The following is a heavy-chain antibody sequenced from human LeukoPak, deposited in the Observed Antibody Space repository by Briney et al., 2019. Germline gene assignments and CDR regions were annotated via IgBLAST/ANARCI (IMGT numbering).Heavy chain of an antibody. V-gene: IGHV3-23*01. Sequence: GGSLRLSCAASGFTFSSYAMSWVRQAPGKGLEWVSAISGSGGSTYYADSAKGRFTISRDNSKNTLYLQMNSLRAEDTAVYYCAKESRGYSYGSTFDYWGQGTLVTVCS. CDR2: ISGSGGST. CDR1: GFTFSSYA. CDR3: AKESRGYSYGSTFDY. D-gene: IGHD5-18*01. J-gene: IGHJ4*02.